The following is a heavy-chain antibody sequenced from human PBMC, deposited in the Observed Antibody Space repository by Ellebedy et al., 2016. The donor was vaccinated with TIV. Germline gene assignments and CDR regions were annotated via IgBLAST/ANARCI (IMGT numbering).Heavy chain of an antibody. CDR1: GGSVSSGSYY. CDR2: IYYSGST. Sequence: SETLSLTXTVSGGSVSSGSYYWSWIRQPPGKGLEWIGYIYYSGSTNYNPSLKSRVTISVDKSKNQFSLKLSSVTAADTAVYYCARDQRLNLYYYYGMDVWGQGTTVTVSS. CDR3: ARDQRLNLYYYYGMDV. V-gene: IGHV4-61*01. J-gene: IGHJ6*02. D-gene: IGHD1-1*01.